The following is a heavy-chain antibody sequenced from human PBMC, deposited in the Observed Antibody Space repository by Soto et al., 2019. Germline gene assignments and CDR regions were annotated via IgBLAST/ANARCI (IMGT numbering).Heavy chain of an antibody. Sequence: PSETLSLTCTVSGGSVSNFYWNWIRQSAGKGLEWIGRIYSSGSTNYNPSLRSRVTMSVDTSKNQFSLKLNSVTAADTAVYYRARSSHKESWFDPWGQGTLVTVSS. CDR2: IYSSGST. D-gene: IGHD6-13*01. CDR3: ARSSHKESWFDP. V-gene: IGHV4-4*07. J-gene: IGHJ5*02. CDR1: GGSVSNFY.